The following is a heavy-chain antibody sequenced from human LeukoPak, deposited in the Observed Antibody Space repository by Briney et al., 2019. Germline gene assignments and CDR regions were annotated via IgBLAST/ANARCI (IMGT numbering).Heavy chain of an antibody. J-gene: IGHJ4*02. Sequence: GESLKISCKGSGYSFTSYWIGWVRQMPGKGLEWMGIIYPGDSDTRYSPSFQGQVAISADKSISTAYLQWSSLKASDTAMYYCAARKFGESQIFDYWGQGTLVTVSS. D-gene: IGHD3-10*01. CDR1: GYSFTSYW. V-gene: IGHV5-51*01. CDR3: AARKFGESQIFDY. CDR2: IYPGDSDT.